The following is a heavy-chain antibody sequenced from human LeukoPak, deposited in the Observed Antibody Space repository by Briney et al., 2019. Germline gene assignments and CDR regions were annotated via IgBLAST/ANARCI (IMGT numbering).Heavy chain of an antibody. CDR1: GGSFSGYY. J-gene: IGHJ4*02. CDR3: ATRVYYYDSSGYYAS. D-gene: IGHD3-22*01. Sequence: SETLSLTCAVYGGSFSGYYWSWIRQPPGKGLEWIGEINHSGSTNYNPFLKSRVTISVDTSKNQFSLKLSSVTAADTAVFYCATRVYYYDSSGYYASWGQGTLVTVSS. V-gene: IGHV4-34*01. CDR2: INHSGST.